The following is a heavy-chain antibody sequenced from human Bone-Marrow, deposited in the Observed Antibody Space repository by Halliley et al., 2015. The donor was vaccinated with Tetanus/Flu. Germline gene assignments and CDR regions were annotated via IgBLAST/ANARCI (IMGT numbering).Heavy chain of an antibody. CDR2: ISWNNGNI. V-gene: IGHV3-9*01. Sequence: SLRLSCAASGFTFSSYAMHWVRQAPGKGLEWVSGISWNNGNIGYAKSVKGRFTISRDNAQSSLSLQMKSLRPEDTALYYCAKGPSSILITYGGFYFDSWGRGTQVTVSS. CDR1: GFTFSSYA. J-gene: IGHJ4*02. CDR3: AKGPSSILITYGGFYFDS. D-gene: IGHD3-16*01.